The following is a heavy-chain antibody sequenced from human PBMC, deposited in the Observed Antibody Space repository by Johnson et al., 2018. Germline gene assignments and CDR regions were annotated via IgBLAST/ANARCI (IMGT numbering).Heavy chain of an antibody. CDR2: ISSSGIYI. D-gene: IGHD6-13*01. CDR1: GFTFSSYS. V-gene: IGHV3-21*01. Sequence: VQLVQSGGGLVKPGGSLRLSCAASGFTFSSYSMNWVRQAPGKGLEWVSSISSSGIYIYYADSVKGRFTISRDNAKNSLYLKMNSRRAEDTAVYYCARDVEPPIAARSPAFDIWGQGTMVTVSS. CDR3: ARDVEPPIAARSPAFDI. J-gene: IGHJ3*02.